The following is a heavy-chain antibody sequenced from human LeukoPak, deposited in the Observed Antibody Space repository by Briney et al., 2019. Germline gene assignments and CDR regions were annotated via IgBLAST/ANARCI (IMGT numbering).Heavy chain of an antibody. D-gene: IGHD6-25*01. CDR2: IYYSGST. Sequence: PSETLSLTCTVSGGSISSRGYYWGWIRQPPGKGLEWIGHIYYSGSTYYNPSLKSRVTISVDTSKNQFSLKLSSVTAADAAVYNCVRYSSAWFDPWGQGTLVTVSS. J-gene: IGHJ5*02. CDR3: VRYSSAWFDP. CDR1: GGSISSRGYY. V-gene: IGHV4-39*01.